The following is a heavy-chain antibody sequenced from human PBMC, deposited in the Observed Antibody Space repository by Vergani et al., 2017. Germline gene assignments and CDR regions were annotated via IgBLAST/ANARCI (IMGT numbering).Heavy chain of an antibody. D-gene: IGHD3-10*01. V-gene: IGHV4-34*02. Sequence: QVQLQQWGAGVVKPSGTLSLTRAVFGESFSSFYWSWIRQPPGKGLEWIGEINNDGHTNYNPSLESRVTVSRDTAKNQFSLNLMSVTAADTAMYYCEVRPRVNLVGGEIVTKRTFDYWSQGSQVTVSS. J-gene: IGHJ4*02. CDR3: EVRPRVNLVGGEIVTKRTFDY. CDR1: GESFSSFY. CDR2: INNDGHT.